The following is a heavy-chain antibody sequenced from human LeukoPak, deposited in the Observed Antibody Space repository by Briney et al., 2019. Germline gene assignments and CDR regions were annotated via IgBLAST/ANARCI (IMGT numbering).Heavy chain of an antibody. V-gene: IGHV3-21*01. CDR1: GFTFSSYS. CDR3: ARDSTTEQWRVRGTLDS. D-gene: IGHD6-19*01. CDR2: ISSSSSYI. Sequence: GGSLRLSCAASGFTFSSYSMTWVRQAPGKGLEWVSSISSSSSYIYYADSVKGRFTISRDNAKNSLYLQMNSLRAEDTAVYYCARDSTTEQWRVRGTLDSWGQGTLVTVSS. J-gene: IGHJ4*02.